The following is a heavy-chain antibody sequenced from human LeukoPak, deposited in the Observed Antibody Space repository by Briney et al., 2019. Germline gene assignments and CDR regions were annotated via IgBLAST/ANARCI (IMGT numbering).Heavy chain of an antibody. CDR3: AKGADSSSWYRLPNWFDP. CDR2: ISWNSGSR. J-gene: IGHJ5*02. CDR1: GYTFDDYD. Sequence: SLRLSCAASGYTFDDYDMHCVRQAPGKGLECVSGISWNSGSRGYADSVKGRFTISRDNAKNSLYLQMNSLRAEDTAVYYCAKGADSSSWYRLPNWFDPWGQGTLVTVSS. D-gene: IGHD6-13*01. V-gene: IGHV3-9*01.